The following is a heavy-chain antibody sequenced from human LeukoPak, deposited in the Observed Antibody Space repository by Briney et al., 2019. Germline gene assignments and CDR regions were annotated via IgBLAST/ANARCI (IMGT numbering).Heavy chain of an antibody. CDR2: NYWVDVK. Sequence: ESGPTLVHPTPALTLTFTFSGFSRSTRGVGVGWNRQPPVKALEWLALNYWVDVKRYSPSLKSRLTITKDTSKNQVVLTMTNMDPVDTATYYCARSRADSRGYLLAPFDYWGQGTLVTVSS. J-gene: IGHJ4*02. CDR3: ARSRADSRGYLLAPFDY. V-gene: IGHV2-5*02. CDR1: GFSRSTRGVG. D-gene: IGHD3-22*01.